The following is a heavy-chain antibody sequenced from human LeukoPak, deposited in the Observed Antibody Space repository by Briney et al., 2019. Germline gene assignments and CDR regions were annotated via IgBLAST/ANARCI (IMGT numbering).Heavy chain of an antibody. D-gene: IGHD4-23*01. CDR3: ARRDGGAAFDI. CDR1: GGSISTYY. J-gene: IGHJ3*02. CDR2: IYYSGST. Sequence: SETLSLTCTVSGGSISTYYWSWVRQPPGKGLEWIGYIYYSGSTDSNPSLKSRVTISVDTSKNQFSLKLSSVTSADAAVYYCARRDGGAAFDIWGQGTMVTVSS. V-gene: IGHV4-59*08.